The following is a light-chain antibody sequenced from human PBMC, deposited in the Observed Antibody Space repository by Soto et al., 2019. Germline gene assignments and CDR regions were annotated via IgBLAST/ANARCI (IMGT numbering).Light chain of an antibody. CDR1: SSDVGGYNY. J-gene: IGLJ2*01. CDR3: SSYTSSSTQV. V-gene: IGLV2-14*01. Sequence: QSALTQPASVSGSPGQSITISCTGTSSDVGGYNYVSWYQQHPGKAPKLMIYEVNDRPSGVSNRFSGSKSGNTASLTISGLQAEDEADYYCSSYTSSSTQVFGGGTK. CDR2: EVN.